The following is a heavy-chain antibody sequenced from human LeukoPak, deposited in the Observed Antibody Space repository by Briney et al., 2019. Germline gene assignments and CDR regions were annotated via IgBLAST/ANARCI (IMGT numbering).Heavy chain of an antibody. CDR1: GFTFSSYA. CDR2: ISGSGGST. Sequence: HPGGSLRLSCAASGFTFSSYAMSWVRQAPGKGLEWVSAISGSGGSTYYADSVKGRFTISRDNSKNTLYLQMNSLRAEDTAVYYCAKGIGYYYGSGLNDYYGMDVWGQGTTVTVSS. V-gene: IGHV3-23*01. CDR3: AKGIGYYYGSGLNDYYGMDV. J-gene: IGHJ6*02. D-gene: IGHD3-10*01.